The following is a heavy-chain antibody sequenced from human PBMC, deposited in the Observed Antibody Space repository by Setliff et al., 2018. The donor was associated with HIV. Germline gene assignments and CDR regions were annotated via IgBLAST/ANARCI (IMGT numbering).Heavy chain of an antibody. CDR2: IGSLGDK. V-gene: IGHV3-11*06. J-gene: IGHJ4*02. CDR3: VRSIGGSPY. D-gene: IGHD2-15*01. Sequence: PGGSLRLSCVGSGFTFNDYHISWIRQAPGKGLEWISYIGSLGDKEYADSVKGRFAISRDNSKNSLYLQMNSLRAEDTAVYFCVRSIGGSPYWGQGTLVTVSS. CDR1: GFTFNDYH.